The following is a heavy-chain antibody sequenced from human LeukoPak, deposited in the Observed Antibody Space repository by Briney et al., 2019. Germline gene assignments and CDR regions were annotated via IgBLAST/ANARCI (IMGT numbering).Heavy chain of an antibody. V-gene: IGHV4-4*02. D-gene: IGHD3-22*01. J-gene: IGHJ2*01. CDR1: GGSISSSNW. CDR3: ARRAMSSGYDGWYFDL. Sequence: SETLSLTCAVSGGSISSSNWWSWVRQPPGEGLEWIGEIYHSGSTNYNPSLKSRVTISVDTSKNQFSLKLNSVTAADTAMYYCARRAMSSGYDGWYFDLWGRGTVVIVSS. CDR2: IYHSGST.